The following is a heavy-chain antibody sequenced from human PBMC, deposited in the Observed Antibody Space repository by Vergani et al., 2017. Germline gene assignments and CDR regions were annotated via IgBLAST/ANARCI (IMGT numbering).Heavy chain of an antibody. CDR3: ARWTYGGNSGFDY. V-gene: IGHV4-59*01. CDR2: IYYSGST. Sequence: QVQLQESGPGLVKPSETLSLTCTVSGGSISSYYWSWIRQPPGKGLEWIGYIYYSGSTNYNPSLKSLVTISVDTSKNQFSLKLSSVTAADTAVYYFARWTYGGNSGFDYWGQGTLVTVSS. D-gene: IGHD4-23*01. J-gene: IGHJ4*02. CDR1: GGSISSYY.